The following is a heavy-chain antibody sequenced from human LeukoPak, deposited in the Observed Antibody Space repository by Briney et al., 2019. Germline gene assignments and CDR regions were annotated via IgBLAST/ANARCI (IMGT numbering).Heavy chain of an antibody. CDR3: AKATGYLL. CDR1: GFTFSSHA. Sequence: RGSLRLSCAASGFTFSSHAMSSVRQAPGKGLEWVSTISNSGGTTYYADSVKGRFTISRDDSENTLYLQMNSLRAEDTAVYYCAKATGYLLWGQGTLVTVSS. D-gene: IGHD1-14*01. V-gene: IGHV3-23*01. CDR2: ISNSGGTT. J-gene: IGHJ4*02.